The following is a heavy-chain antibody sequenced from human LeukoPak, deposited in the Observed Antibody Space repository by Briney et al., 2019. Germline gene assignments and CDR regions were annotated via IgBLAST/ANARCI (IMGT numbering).Heavy chain of an antibody. D-gene: IGHD5-18*01. V-gene: IGHV3-23*01. CDR1: GFTFSSYA. Sequence: GGSLRLSCAASGFTFSSYAMSWVRQAPEKGLEWVSTISGSGGGTYYADSVRGRFTISRDNAKNSLYLQMNSLTVEDTAIYYCAKDMGYTYALDYWGQGALVAVSS. J-gene: IGHJ4*02. CDR3: AKDMGYTYALDY. CDR2: ISGSGGGT.